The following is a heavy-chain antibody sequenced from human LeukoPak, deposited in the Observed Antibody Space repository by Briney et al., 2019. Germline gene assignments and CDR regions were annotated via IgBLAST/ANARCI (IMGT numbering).Heavy chain of an antibody. Sequence: GGSLRLSCEASGFIFSNHAMHWVRQAPGKGLEYLSGISSNGANTFYVKSIKDRFTISRDNSKNTLFLQMGSLRAEDVAVYYCARGEVYYDSSGYRRLDSWGQGTLVTVSS. J-gene: IGHJ4*02. V-gene: IGHV3-64*01. D-gene: IGHD3-22*01. CDR1: GFIFSNHA. CDR3: ARGEVYYDSSGYRRLDS. CDR2: ISSNGANT.